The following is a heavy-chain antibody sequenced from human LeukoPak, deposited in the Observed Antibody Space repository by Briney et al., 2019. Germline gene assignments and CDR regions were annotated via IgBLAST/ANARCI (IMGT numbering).Heavy chain of an antibody. CDR2: IKTDGSWT. CDR1: GFTFSDHW. Sequence: PGGSLRLSCAASGFTFSDHWMHWVRQVPGKGLVWVSRIKTDGSWTNDADSVKGRFTISRDNAKNSLYLQMNSLRAEDTALYHCARNNGMDVWGQGTTVIVSS. V-gene: IGHV3-74*01. CDR3: ARNNGMDV. J-gene: IGHJ6*02.